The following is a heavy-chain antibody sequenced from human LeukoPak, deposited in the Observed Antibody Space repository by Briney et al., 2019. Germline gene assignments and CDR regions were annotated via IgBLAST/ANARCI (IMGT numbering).Heavy chain of an antibody. CDR1: RFTFSSYW. CDR3: AKAPVTSCRGAFCYPLDS. D-gene: IGHD2-15*01. Sequence: GGSLRLSCVGSRFTFSSYWMSWVRQAPGKGLEWVSAISSSDDGTYHAGSVRGRFTISRDSSKNTLYLQMNNLRTEDAAIYYCAKAPVTSCRGAFCYPLDSWGQGTLVTVSS. CDR2: ISSSDDGT. V-gene: IGHV3-23*01. J-gene: IGHJ4*02.